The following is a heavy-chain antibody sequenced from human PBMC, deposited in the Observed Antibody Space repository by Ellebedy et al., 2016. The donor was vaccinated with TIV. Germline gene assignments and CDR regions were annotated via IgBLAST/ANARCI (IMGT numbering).Heavy chain of an antibody. V-gene: IGHV3-74*01. J-gene: IGHJ4*02. CDR3: AKDSGWEHEY. D-gene: IGHD3-10*01. Sequence: PGGSLRLSCAASGFTFRNYWMHWVRQVPGKGLMWVSHTNTDGSRTSHADSVKGRFTISRDNGKNTLYLQMNSLRAEDTALYYCAKDSGWEHEYWGQGTLVTISS. CDR2: TNTDGSRT. CDR1: GFTFRNYW.